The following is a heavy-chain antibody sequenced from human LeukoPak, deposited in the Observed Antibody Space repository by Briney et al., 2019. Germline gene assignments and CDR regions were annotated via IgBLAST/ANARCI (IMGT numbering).Heavy chain of an antibody. Sequence: PGGSLRLSCTVSGFTVSINSMSWVRQAPGKGLEWVAVISYDGSNKYYADSVKGRFTISRDNSKNTLYLQMNSLRAEDTAVYYCARAVVVEGPYDYWGQGTLVTVSS. V-gene: IGHV3-30*04. J-gene: IGHJ4*02. CDR1: GFTVSINS. CDR3: ARAVVVEGPYDY. D-gene: IGHD2-15*01. CDR2: ISYDGSNK.